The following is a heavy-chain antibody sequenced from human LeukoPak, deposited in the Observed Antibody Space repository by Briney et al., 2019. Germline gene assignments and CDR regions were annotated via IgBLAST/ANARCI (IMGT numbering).Heavy chain of an antibody. CDR3: ARGSPGDAFDI. Sequence: GGSLRLSCAASGFTFSTHEMNWVRQAPGKGLEWVSYISSSGITMYYADSVKGRFTISRDNAKKSLYLQMNSLRAEDTAVYYCARGSPGDAFDIWGQGTMVTVSS. CDR1: GFTFSTHE. CDR2: ISSSGITM. J-gene: IGHJ3*02. D-gene: IGHD3-10*01. V-gene: IGHV3-48*03.